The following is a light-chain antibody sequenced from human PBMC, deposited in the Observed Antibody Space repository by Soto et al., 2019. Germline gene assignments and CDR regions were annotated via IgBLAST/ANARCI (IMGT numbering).Light chain of an antibody. CDR1: QSVRSN. CDR2: GAS. V-gene: IGKV3-15*01. CDR3: QQYNTWPPFT. J-gene: IGKJ5*01. Sequence: EIVMTQSPATLSASPGERVTLSCRASQSVRSNFAWYQQKPGQAPMLLIYGASTRATGLPARFSGSGSGTDFTLTISSLQSEDFAVYSCQQYNTWPPFTFGQGTRLEIK.